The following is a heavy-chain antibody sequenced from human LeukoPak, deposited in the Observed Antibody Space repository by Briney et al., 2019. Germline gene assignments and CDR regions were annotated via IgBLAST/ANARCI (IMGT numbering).Heavy chain of an antibody. CDR3: ARSSSWHAFDI. Sequence: ASVKVSCKASGDTFISYAISWVRQAPGQGLEWIGRIIPIFGTANYAQKFQGRVTITTDESTSTAYMELSSLRSEDTAVYYCARSSSWHAFDIWGQGTMVTVSS. CDR1: GDTFISYA. CDR2: IIPIFGTA. J-gene: IGHJ3*02. D-gene: IGHD6-13*01. V-gene: IGHV1-69*05.